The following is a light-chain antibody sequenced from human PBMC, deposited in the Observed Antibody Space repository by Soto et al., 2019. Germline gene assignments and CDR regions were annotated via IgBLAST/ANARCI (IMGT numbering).Light chain of an antibody. CDR3: QQYSVWPSIT. J-gene: IGKJ5*01. CDR1: QSVTSS. CDR2: STF. V-gene: IGKV3-15*01. Sequence: EVVMPQSPATLSVSPGERATLSCRASQSVTSSLAWYQQKPGQAPRLLIYSTFTRATGIPARFSGSGSGTEFTLTISSLQSEDFAVYYCQQYSVWPSITFGQGTRLEIK.